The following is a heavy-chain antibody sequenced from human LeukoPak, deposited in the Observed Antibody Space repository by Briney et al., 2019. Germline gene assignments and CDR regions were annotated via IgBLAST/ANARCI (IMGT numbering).Heavy chain of an antibody. D-gene: IGHD3-22*01. J-gene: IGHJ3*02. Sequence: SETLSLTCTVSGGSISSHYWSWIRQPPGKGLEWIGYIYYSGSTNYNPSLKSRVTISVDTSKNQFSLKLSSVTAADTAVYYCARSDGSITMTVAGAFGIWGQGTMVTVSS. CDR3: ARSDGSITMTVAGAFGI. CDR2: IYYSGST. CDR1: GGSISSHY. V-gene: IGHV4-59*11.